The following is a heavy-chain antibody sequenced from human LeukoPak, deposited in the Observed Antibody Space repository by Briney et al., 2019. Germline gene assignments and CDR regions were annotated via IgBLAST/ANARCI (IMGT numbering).Heavy chain of an antibody. J-gene: IGHJ4*02. CDR1: GYTFTGYY. Sequence: ASVKVSCKASGYTFTGYYMHWVRQAPGQGLEWIGWINPNSGGTNYAQKFQGRVTMTRDTSISTAYMELSRLRSDDTAVYYCARDLGDTAMVTFFYFDYWGQGTLVTVSS. V-gene: IGHV1-2*02. CDR3: ARDLGDTAMVTFFYFDY. D-gene: IGHD5-18*01. CDR2: INPNSGGT.